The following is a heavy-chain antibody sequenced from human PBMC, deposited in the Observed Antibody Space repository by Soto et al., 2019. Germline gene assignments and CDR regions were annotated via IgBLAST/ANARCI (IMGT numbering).Heavy chain of an antibody. CDR2: ISSSSSYI. J-gene: IGHJ3*02. D-gene: IGHD3-3*01. CDR3: ARDALSIFGVVHDAFDI. V-gene: IGHV3-21*01. Sequence: GGSLRLSCAASGFTFSSYSMNWVRQAPGKWLEWVSSISSSSSYIYYADSVKGRFTISRDNAKNSLYLQMNSLRAEDTAVYYCARDALSIFGVVHDAFDIWGQGTMVTVSS. CDR1: GFTFSSYS.